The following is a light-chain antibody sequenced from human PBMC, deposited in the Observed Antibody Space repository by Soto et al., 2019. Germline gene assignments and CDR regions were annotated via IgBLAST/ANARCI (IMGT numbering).Light chain of an antibody. J-gene: IGLJ3*02. CDR3: AAWDDSLSGHWV. Sequence: QLVLTQPPSASGTPGQRVTISCSGSSSNIGSNFVYWYQHLPGTAPKLLIYYNNQRPSGVPDRFSGSKSGTSASLAISGLRSEDEADYYCAAWDDSLSGHWVFGGGTKLTVL. CDR1: SSNIGSNF. CDR2: YNN. V-gene: IGLV1-47*02.